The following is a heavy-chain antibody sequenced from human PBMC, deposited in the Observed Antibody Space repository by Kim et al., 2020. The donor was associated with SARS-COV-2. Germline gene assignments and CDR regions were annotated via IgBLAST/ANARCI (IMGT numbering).Heavy chain of an antibody. Sequence: GGSLRLSCAASGINFGYYYMSWIRQAPGKGLEWVSYISSSGTYTKYADSLKGRFTISRDNAENSLYLEMNSLRAEDTAVYYCVRVAVGASSWYYFDSWGQGTLVTVSS. CDR2: ISSSGTYT. CDR3: VRVAVGASSWYYFDS. CDR1: GINFGYYY. J-gene: IGHJ4*02. V-gene: IGHV3-11*05. D-gene: IGHD6-13*01.